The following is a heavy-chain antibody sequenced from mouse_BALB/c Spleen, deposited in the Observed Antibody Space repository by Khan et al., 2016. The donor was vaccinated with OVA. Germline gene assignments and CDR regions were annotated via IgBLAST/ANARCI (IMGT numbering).Heavy chain of an antibody. CDR3: ARYYGNYGWYFDV. Sequence: QVQLKESGPGLVAPSQSPSITCTVSGFSLTSYGVHWVRQPPGKGLEWLGVIWTGGSTNYNSALMSRLSISKDNSKSQVFLKMNSLQTDDTAMYYCARYYGNYGWYFDVWGAGTTVTVSS. J-gene: IGHJ1*01. CDR1: GFSLTSYG. D-gene: IGHD2-1*01. CDR2: IWTGGST. V-gene: IGHV2-9*02.